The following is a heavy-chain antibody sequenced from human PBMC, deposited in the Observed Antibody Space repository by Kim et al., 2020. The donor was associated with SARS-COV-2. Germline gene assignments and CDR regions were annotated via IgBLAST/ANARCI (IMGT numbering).Heavy chain of an antibody. D-gene: IGHD1-1*01. Sequence: GGSLRLSCAASGFTFSNAWMSWVRQAPGKGLEWVGRIQSKTDGGTADYAAPVKGRFTISRDDSKNTLYLQMKSLKTEDTAVYYCTTDRGALTTWGQGTLDTVSS. V-gene: IGHV3-15*01. CDR1: GFTFSNAW. CDR2: IQSKTDGGTA. CDR3: TTDRGALTT. J-gene: IGHJ5*02.